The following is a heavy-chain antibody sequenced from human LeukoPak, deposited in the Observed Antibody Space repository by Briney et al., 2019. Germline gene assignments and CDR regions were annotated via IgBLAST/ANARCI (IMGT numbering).Heavy chain of an antibody. J-gene: IGHJ4*02. CDR1: GGSINNYY. V-gene: IGHV4-59*01. D-gene: IGHD4-17*01. Sequence: SETLSLTCTVSGGSINNYYWSWIRQPPGKGLEWIGYIYYRGSTNYNPSLKSRVTFSVDTSKNQFSLKLNSVTAADTAVYYCARGGDYGDLRYFDYWGQGTLVTVSP. CDR3: ARGGDYGDLRYFDY. CDR2: IYYRGST.